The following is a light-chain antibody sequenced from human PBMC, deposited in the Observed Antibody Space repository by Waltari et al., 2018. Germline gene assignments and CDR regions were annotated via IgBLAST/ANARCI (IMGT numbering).Light chain of an antibody. J-gene: IGKJ3*01. CDR2: WAS. CDR1: QSVLYSSNNKNY. Sequence: IVMTQAPDSLAVSLGERATINCKSSQSVLYSSNNKNYLAWYQQKPGQPPKLLIYWASTRESGVPDRFSGSGSGTDFTLTISSLLAEDVALYYCQQYYTTPPTFGPGTKVDIK. V-gene: IGKV4-1*01. CDR3: QQYYTTPPT.